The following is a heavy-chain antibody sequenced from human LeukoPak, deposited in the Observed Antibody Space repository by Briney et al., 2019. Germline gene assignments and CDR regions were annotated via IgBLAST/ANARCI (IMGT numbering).Heavy chain of an antibody. CDR1: GFTFSSYG. J-gene: IGHJ6*03. Sequence: GGSLRLSCAASGFTFSSYGMHWVRQAPGKGLEWVAFIRYDGSNKYYADSVKGRFTISRDNSKNTLYLQMNGLRAEDTAVYYCAKDGVGGFWSGYHYYYYYMDVWGKGTTVTVSS. V-gene: IGHV3-30*02. D-gene: IGHD3-3*01. CDR3: AKDGVGGFWSGYHYYYYYMDV. CDR2: IRYDGSNK.